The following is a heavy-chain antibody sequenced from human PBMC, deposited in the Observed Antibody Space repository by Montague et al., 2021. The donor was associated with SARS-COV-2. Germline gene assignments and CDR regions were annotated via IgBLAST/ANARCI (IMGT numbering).Heavy chain of an antibody. CDR1: GGSISSSY. D-gene: IGHD2-15*01. Sequence: SETLSLTCTVSGGSISSSYWSWFRQPPGKGLEWIGYIPDSGSTNYNPSLTSRATMSVDTSKNQFSLKVNSVTAADTAVYYCARHYSATLPAVYWGQGTLVTVSS. V-gene: IGHV4-59*08. CDR3: ARHYSATLPAVY. CDR2: IPDSGST. J-gene: IGHJ4*02.